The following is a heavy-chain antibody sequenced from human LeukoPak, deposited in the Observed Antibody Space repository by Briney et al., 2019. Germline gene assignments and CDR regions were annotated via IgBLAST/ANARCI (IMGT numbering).Heavy chain of an antibody. CDR2: INPNSGGT. J-gene: IGHJ6*03. CDR3: ARDKTQSPLDYYYMDV. V-gene: IGHV1-2*02. Sequence: SVKVSCKASGYTFTGYYMHWVRQAPGQGLEWMGWINPNSGGTNYAQKFQGRVTMTRDTSISTAYMELSRLRSDDTAVYYCARDKTQSPLDYYYMDVWGKGTTVTVSS. CDR1: GYTFTGYY. D-gene: IGHD4-11*01.